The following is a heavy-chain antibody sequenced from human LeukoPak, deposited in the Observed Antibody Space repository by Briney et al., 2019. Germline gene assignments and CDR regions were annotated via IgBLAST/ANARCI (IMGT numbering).Heavy chain of an antibody. CDR3: ARPIGGYGDPFDY. J-gene: IGHJ4*02. CDR2: INPNSGGT. Sequence: ASVKVSCKASGYTFTGYYMHWVRQAPGQGLEWMGWINPNSGGTNYAQKFQGRVTMTRDTSISTAYMELSRLRSDDTAVYYCARPIGGYGDPFDYWGQGTLITVSS. V-gene: IGHV1-2*02. CDR1: GYTFTGYY. D-gene: IGHD4-17*01.